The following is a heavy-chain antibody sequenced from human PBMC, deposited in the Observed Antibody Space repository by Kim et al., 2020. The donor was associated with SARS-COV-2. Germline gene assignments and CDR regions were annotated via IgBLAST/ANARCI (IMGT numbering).Heavy chain of an antibody. CDR3: ARDYDRIPVGDY. Sequence: SETLSLTCTVSGGSISSSSYYWGWIRQPPGKGLQWIGSIYYSGSTYYNPSLKSRVTISVDTSKNQFSLKLSSVTAADTAVYYCARDYDRIPVGDYWGQGTLVTVSS. J-gene: IGHJ4*02. CDR1: GGSISSSSYY. CDR2: IYYSGST. V-gene: IGHV4-39*02. D-gene: IGHD3-22*01.